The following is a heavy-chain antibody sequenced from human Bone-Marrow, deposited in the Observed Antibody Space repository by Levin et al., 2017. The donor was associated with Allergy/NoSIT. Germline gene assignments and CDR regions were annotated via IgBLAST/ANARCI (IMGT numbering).Heavy chain of an antibody. CDR3: AKDHPSSGWPAFEV. CDR1: GFAVETRA. V-gene: IGHV3-23*05. J-gene: IGHJ4*02. Sequence: GGSLRLSCAVSGFAVETRAMSWVRQAPGKGLEWLSAITNNNGKTYYVDFVKGRFTISRDTSENTVFLQMNSLRAEDMAVYYCAKDHPSSGWPAFEVWGQGTLVTVSS. D-gene: IGHD6-19*01. CDR2: ITNNNGKT.